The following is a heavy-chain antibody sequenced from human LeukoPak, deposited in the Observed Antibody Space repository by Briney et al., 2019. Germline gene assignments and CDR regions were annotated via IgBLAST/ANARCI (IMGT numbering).Heavy chain of an antibody. CDR3: ARDQGISYSSGWNYYYGMDV. CDR2: ISYDGSNK. V-gene: IGHV3-30-3*01. J-gene: IGHJ6*02. D-gene: IGHD6-19*01. CDR1: GFTFSSYA. Sequence: GRSLRLSCAASGFTFSSYAVHWVRQAPGKGLEWVAVISYDGSNKYYADSVKGRFTISRDNSKNTLYLQMNSLRAEGTAVYYCARDQGISYSSGWNYYYGMDVWGQGTTVTVSS.